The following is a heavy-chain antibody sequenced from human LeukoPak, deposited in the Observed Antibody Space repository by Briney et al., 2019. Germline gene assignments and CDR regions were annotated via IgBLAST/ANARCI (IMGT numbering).Heavy chain of an antibody. CDR1: GGSISSSSYY. D-gene: IGHD5-18*01. V-gene: IGHV4-39*07. CDR3: ARVWGYSYGYDY. Sequence: SETLSLTCTVSGGSISSSSYYWGWIRQPPGKGLEWIGSVYYSGSTYYNPSLKSRVTISVDTSKNQFSLKLSSVTAADTAVYYCARVWGYSYGYDYWGQGTLVTVSS. CDR2: VYYSGST. J-gene: IGHJ4*02.